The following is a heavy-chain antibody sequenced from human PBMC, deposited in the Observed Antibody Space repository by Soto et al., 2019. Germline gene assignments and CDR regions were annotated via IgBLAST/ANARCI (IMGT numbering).Heavy chain of an antibody. CDR1: VYNLTTYS. Sequence: SEKVSCKDSVYNLTTYSIFWVRQAPRQMLEWLGWMNGGNAKTGYSQRLQCRLTITKKTSATTGFMELTNLRSEDTAVYYCARVGYFDSDGFPRPYDYWGQGPLVTVSS. V-gene: IGHV1-3*01. D-gene: IGHD3-22*01. J-gene: IGHJ4*02. CDR3: ARVGYFDSDGFPRPYDY. CDR2: MNGGNAKT.